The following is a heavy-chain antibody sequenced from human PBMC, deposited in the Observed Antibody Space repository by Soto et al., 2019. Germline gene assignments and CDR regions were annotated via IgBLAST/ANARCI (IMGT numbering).Heavy chain of an antibody. CDR2: VIPIFGTA. CDR3: ARATYCGGDCYPPYWYFDL. D-gene: IGHD2-21*02. CDR1: GGTFSSYA. Sequence: QVQLVQSGAEVKKPGSSVKVSCKASGGTFSSYAISWVRQAPGQGLEWMGGVIPIFGTANYAQKFQGRVTITADESTITAYMELSSLRSEDTAVYYCARATYCGGDCYPPYWYFDLWGRGTLVTVSS. V-gene: IGHV1-69*01. J-gene: IGHJ2*01.